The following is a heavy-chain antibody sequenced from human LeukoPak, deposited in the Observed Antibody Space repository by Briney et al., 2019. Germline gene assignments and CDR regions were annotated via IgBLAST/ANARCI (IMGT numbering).Heavy chain of an antibody. V-gene: IGHV3-53*01. J-gene: IGHJ4*01. D-gene: IGHD2-15*01. Sequence: GGSLRLSCAASGFTVSSNYMSWVRQAPGKGLEWVSVIYSGGSTYYADSVKGRFTISRDNSKSTLYIQMNSLRAEDTAVYYCARDRDVDDFDSWGHGTLVTVSS. CDR1: GFTVSSNY. CDR2: IYSGGST. CDR3: ARDRDVDDFDS.